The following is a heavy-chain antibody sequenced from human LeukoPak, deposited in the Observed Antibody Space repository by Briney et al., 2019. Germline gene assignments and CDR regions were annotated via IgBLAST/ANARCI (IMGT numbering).Heavy chain of an antibody. V-gene: IGHV3-43*01. D-gene: IGHD7-27*01. Sequence: GGSLRLSCAASGFTFSSYAMHWVRQAPGKGLEWVSLISWDGGSTYYADSVRGRFTISRDNSKNSLYLQMNSLRTEDTALYYCAKDGGLTGTFPYWGQGTLVTVSS. CDR2: ISWDGGST. J-gene: IGHJ4*02. CDR1: GFTFSSYA. CDR3: AKDGGLTGTFPY.